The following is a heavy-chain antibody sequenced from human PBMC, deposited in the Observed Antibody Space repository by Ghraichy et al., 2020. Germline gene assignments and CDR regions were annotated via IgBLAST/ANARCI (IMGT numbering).Heavy chain of an antibody. J-gene: IGHJ4*02. CDR1: GFTFSSYA. V-gene: IGHV3-30-3*01. D-gene: IGHD2-21*02. Sequence: GGSLRLSCAASGFTFSSYAMHWVRQAPGKGLEWVAVISYDGSNKDYADSVKGRFTISRDNSKNTLYLQMNSLRAEDTAVYYCARDFHIVVVTAILAIWGQGTLVTVSS. CDR2: ISYDGSNK. CDR3: ARDFHIVVVTAILAI.